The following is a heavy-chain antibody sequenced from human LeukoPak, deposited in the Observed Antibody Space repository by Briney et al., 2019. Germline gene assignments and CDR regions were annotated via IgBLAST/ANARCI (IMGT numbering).Heavy chain of an antibody. D-gene: IGHD6-13*01. CDR3: ARCQIAAAGTGALDV. V-gene: IGHV3-23*01. J-gene: IGHJ3*01. Sequence: GGSLRLSCAASGFTFSTYAMTWVRQAPGKGLEWVSAFSATDGSTQYADSVKGRFTISRDSTTNTLFPQMNSLRAEDTAVYYCARCQIAAAGTGALDVWGQGTMVSVSS. CDR2: FSATDGST. CDR1: GFTFSTYA.